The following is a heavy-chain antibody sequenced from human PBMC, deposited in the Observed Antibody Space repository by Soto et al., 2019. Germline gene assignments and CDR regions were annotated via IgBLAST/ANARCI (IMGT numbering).Heavy chain of an antibody. V-gene: IGHV1-69*01. D-gene: IGHD2-2*01. CDR1: GGTFSSYA. Sequence: QVQLVQSGAEVKKPGSSVKVSCKASGGTFSSYAISWVRQAPGQGLEWMGGIIPIFGTANYAQKFQGRVTITADESTSSAFSELGSQRSEDTAVYYCARGGWVPAASKRSSSPGGWFDPWGQGTLVTVSS. J-gene: IGHJ5*02. CDR3: ARGGWVPAASKRSSSPGGWFDP. CDR2: IIPIFGTA.